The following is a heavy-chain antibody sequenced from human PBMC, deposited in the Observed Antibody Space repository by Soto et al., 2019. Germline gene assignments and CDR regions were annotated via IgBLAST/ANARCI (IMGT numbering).Heavy chain of an antibody. Sequence: SETLSLTCTVSGGSISSYYWSWIRQPPGKGLEWIGYIYYSGSTNYNPSLKSRVTISVDTSKNQFSLKLSSVTAADTAVYYCGSSFFLPRHSCYSMYVWGQVIT. CDR3: GSSFFLPRHSCYSMYV. V-gene: IGHV4-59*01. CDR2: IYYSGST. CDR1: GGSISSYY. J-gene: IGHJ6*02. D-gene: IGHD3-3*01.